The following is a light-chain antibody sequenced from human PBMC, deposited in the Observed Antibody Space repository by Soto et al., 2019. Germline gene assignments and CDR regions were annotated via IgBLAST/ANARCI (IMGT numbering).Light chain of an antibody. CDR1: QSVLYSSSNKNY. Sequence: DIVMTQSPDSLAVSLGERATINCKSSQSVLYSSSNKNYLAWYQQKPGQPPKLLIYWASTRESGVPDRSSGSGSGTDFTLTISSLQAEDVAVYYCQQYYTTPTWTFGQGTKVEIK. J-gene: IGKJ1*01. V-gene: IGKV4-1*01. CDR2: WAS. CDR3: QQYYTTPTWT.